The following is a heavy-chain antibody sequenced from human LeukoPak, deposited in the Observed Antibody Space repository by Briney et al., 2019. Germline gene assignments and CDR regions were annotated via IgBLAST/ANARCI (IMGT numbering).Heavy chain of an antibody. J-gene: IGHJ4*02. CDR1: GGSISSNAYY. D-gene: IGHD1-26*01. CDR3: AYSGSYGHLGY. CDR2: IYSSVST. V-gene: IGHV4-39*01. Sequence: SETLSLTCTVSGGSISSNAYYWARIRQPPGKGLEWIGSIYSSVSTYYNPSLKSRVTISVDTSKNQFSLRLSSVTAADTALYYCAYSGSYGHLGYWGQGTLVTVSS.